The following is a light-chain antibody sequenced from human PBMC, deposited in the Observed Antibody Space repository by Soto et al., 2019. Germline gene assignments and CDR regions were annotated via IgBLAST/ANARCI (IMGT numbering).Light chain of an antibody. CDR2: GES. CDR3: QQYNNWPLT. Sequence: IVMTQSPATLPVSPGERATLSCRASQSVRSHLAWCQQRPGQAPRLLIFGESTRATGVPARFSGSGSGTEFTLIISSLQSEDVAVYYCQQYNNWPLTLGGGTKVDIK. J-gene: IGKJ4*01. CDR1: QSVRSH. V-gene: IGKV3-15*01.